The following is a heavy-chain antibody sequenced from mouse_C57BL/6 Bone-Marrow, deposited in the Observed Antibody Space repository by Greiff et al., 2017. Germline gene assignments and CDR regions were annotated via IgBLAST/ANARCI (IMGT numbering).Heavy chain of an antibody. CDR1: GFNIKDDY. CDR3: TPTTVVKDY. V-gene: IGHV14-4*01. D-gene: IGHD1-1*01. CDR2: IDPENGDT. Sequence: VHVKQSGAELVRPGASVKLSCTASGFNIKDDYMHWVKQRPEQGLEWIGWIDPENGDTESASKFPGKGPITADTSPNTAYLQLCSLTSEDTAVYYCTPTTVVKDYWGQGTTLTVSS. J-gene: IGHJ2*01.